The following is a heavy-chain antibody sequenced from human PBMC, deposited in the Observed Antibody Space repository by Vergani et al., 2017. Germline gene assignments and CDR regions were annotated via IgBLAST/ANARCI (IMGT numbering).Heavy chain of an antibody. V-gene: IGHV2-70*04. D-gene: IGHD3-22*01. CDR1: GFSLNTYGMH. CDR3: TRTLSDSRGYFIDY. CDR2: IDWNDQT. Sequence: QVTLKESGPALVQPTQTLTLTCTFSGFSLNTYGMHVTWIRQPPGKALEWLARIDWNDQTYYTTSLRTRITISKDTSKNQVALTMTNMDPVDTATYYCTRTLSDSRGYFIDYWGQGTLVTVSA. J-gene: IGHJ4*02.